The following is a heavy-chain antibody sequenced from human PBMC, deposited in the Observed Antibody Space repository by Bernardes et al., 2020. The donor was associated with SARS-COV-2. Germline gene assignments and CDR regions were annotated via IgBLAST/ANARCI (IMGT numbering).Heavy chain of an antibody. D-gene: IGHD3-16*01. CDR2: IYVNSNT. CDR1: ERLVESNY. J-gene: IGHJ4*02. V-gene: IGHV3-53*01. CDR3: TRGGPRSVMDY. Sequence: GGSLRLSCAGSERLVESNYMSWVRETPGKGLEWVAVIYVNSNTQYADSVKDRFTISRDNSKNTLYLQMSSLRAEDTAVYYCTRGGPRSVMDYWGQGTLVTVSS.